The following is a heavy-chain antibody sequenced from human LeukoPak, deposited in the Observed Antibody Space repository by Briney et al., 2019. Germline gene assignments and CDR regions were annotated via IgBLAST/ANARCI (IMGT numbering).Heavy chain of an antibody. Sequence: SETLSLTCTVSGGSISSYYWSWIRQPPGKGLEWIGYIYYSGSTNYNPSLKSRVTISIDTSKNQFSLRLSSVTAADTAAYFCARENWRSKSIDFDSWGQGTLVTVSS. V-gene: IGHV4-59*12. CDR3: ARENWRSKSIDFDS. CDR2: IYYSGST. D-gene: IGHD6-6*01. CDR1: GGSISSYY. J-gene: IGHJ4*02.